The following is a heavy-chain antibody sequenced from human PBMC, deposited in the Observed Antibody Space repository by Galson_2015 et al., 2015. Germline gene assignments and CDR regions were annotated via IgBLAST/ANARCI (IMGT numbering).Heavy chain of an antibody. CDR1: GFTFSSYT. Sequence: SLRLSCAASGFTFSSYTMNWVRQAPGKGLEWVSYISGSGSTIYFADSVKGRFTISRDNAKNTVNLQMNSLRAEDTAVYYCAKDGVVYSMDVWGQGTTVTVYS. J-gene: IGHJ6*02. CDR2: ISGSGSTI. D-gene: IGHD3-3*01. V-gene: IGHV3-48*01. CDR3: AKDGVVYSMDV.